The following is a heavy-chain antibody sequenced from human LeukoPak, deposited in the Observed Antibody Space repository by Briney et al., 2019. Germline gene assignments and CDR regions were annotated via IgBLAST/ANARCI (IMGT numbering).Heavy chain of an antibody. V-gene: IGHV4-4*02. CDR1: GFTFSNAW. J-gene: IGHJ4*02. CDR2: IYHSGST. CDR3: ATGNYDFWSGYYQPPDY. Sequence: GSLRLSCAASGFTFSNAWMSWVRQPPGKGLEWIGEIYHSGSTNYNPSLKSRVTISVDTSKNQFSLKLSSVTAADTAVYYCATGNYDFWSGYYQPPDYWGQGTLVTVSS. D-gene: IGHD3-3*01.